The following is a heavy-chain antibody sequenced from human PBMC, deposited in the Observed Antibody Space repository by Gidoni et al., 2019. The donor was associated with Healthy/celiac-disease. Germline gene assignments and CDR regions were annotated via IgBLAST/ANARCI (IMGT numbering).Heavy chain of an antibody. CDR1: GYSCTSYW. CDR2: IYPGDSDT. V-gene: IGHV5-51*01. J-gene: IGHJ4*02. CDR3: ARSIAVATDPFDY. Sequence: EVQLVQSGAEVKKPGESLKISCKGSGYSCTSYWIGWVRQMPGKGLEWMGIIYPGDSDTRYSTSFQGQVPISADKSISTAYLQWSSLKASDTAMYYCARSIAVATDPFDYWGQGTLVTVSS. D-gene: IGHD6-19*01.